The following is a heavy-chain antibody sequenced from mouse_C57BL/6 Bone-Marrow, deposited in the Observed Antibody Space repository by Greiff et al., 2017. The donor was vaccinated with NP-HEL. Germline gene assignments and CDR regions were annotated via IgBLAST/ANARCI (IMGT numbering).Heavy chain of an antibody. Sequence: EVQLVESGGGLVQPGGSLKLSCAASGFTFSDYYMYWVRQTPEKRLEWVAYISNGGGSTYYPDTVKGRFTISRDNAKNTLYLQMSRLKSEDTAMYYCARHPEDGYYWFAYWGQGTLVTVSA. V-gene: IGHV5-12*01. D-gene: IGHD2-3*01. CDR1: GFTFSDYY. J-gene: IGHJ3*01. CDR3: ARHPEDGYYWFAY. CDR2: ISNGGGST.